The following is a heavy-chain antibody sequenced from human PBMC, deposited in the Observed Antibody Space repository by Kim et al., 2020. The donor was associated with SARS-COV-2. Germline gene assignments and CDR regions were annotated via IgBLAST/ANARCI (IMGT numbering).Heavy chain of an antibody. CDR3: TTSGGGI. V-gene: IGHV3-15*01. CDR1: GFTFTNAW. J-gene: IGHJ4*02. Sequence: GGSLRLSCAASGFTFTNAWMSWVRQAPGKGPEWVGRIKSKADGGTTDYPAPVKGRFMVSRDESKNTLYLQINSLKIEDSGLYYCTTSGGGIWGQGTLVTVSS. CDR2: IKSKADGGTT. D-gene: IGHD1-1*01.